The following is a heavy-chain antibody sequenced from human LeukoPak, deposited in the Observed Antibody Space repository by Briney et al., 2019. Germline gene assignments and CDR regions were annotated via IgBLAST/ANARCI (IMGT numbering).Heavy chain of an antibody. V-gene: IGHV4-61*02. CDR1: GGSTTSGSYY. J-gene: IGHJ5*02. CDR2: IFTSGST. Sequence: SETLSLTCTVSGGSTTSGSYYWSWIRQPAGKGLEWIGRIFTSGSTNYNPSLRGRVTISVDTSKNQFSLKLSSVTAADTAVYYCARGAVRGVIVNWFDPWGQGTLVTVSS. CDR3: ARGAVRGVIVNWFDP. D-gene: IGHD3-10*01.